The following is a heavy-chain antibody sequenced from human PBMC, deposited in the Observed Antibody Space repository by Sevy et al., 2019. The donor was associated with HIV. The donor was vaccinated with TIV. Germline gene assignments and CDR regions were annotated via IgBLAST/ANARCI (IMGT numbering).Heavy chain of an antibody. Sequence: GGSLRLSCAASGFTLTTYAMNWVRQAPGKGLKWVSTIFNSGDVTYYADSVKGRFTISRDNSKNTVYLKMNGLRAEDTALYCWAGARYDSSGSFDAFNMWGQGTMVTVSS. CDR2: IFNSGDVT. J-gene: IGHJ3*02. CDR1: GFTLTTYA. D-gene: IGHD3-22*01. V-gene: IGHV3-23*01. CDR3: AGARYDSSGSFDAFNM.